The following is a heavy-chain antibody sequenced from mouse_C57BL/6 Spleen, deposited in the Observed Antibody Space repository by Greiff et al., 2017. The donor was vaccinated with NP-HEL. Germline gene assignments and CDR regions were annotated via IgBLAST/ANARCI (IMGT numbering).Heavy chain of an antibody. D-gene: IGHD1-1*01. V-gene: IGHV1-26*01. CDR2: INPNNGGT. J-gene: IGHJ2*01. CDR1: GYTFTDYY. CDR3: ARYYYGRKGY. Sequence: EVQLQQSGPELVKPGASVKISCKASGYTFTDYYMNWVKQSHGKSLEWIGDINPNNGGTSYNQKFKGKATLTVDKSSSTAYMELRSLTSEDSAVYYCARYYYGRKGYWGQGTTLTVAS.